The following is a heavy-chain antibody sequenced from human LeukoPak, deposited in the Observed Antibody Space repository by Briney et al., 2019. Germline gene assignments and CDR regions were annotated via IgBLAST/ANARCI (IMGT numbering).Heavy chain of an antibody. CDR3: AKGVVVPAALAPADYYYYYMDV. CDR2: IIPIFGTA. D-gene: IGHD2-2*01. V-gene: IGHV1-69*05. CDR1: GGTFSSYA. Sequence: GASVKVSCKASGGTFSSYAISWVRQAPGQGLEWMGGIIPIFGTANYAQKFQGRVTITTDESTSTAYMELSSLRSEDTAVYYCAKGVVVPAALAPADYYYYYMDVWGKGTTVTVSS. J-gene: IGHJ6*03.